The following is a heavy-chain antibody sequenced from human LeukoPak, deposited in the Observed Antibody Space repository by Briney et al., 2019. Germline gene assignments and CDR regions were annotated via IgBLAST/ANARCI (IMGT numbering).Heavy chain of an antibody. D-gene: IGHD4-17*01. CDR3: ARDKEGAGDYLGVY. Sequence: DSVKGRFTISRDNAKNSLYLQMNSLRAEDTAVYYCARDKEGAGDYLGVYWGQGALVTVSS. V-gene: IGHV3-7*01. J-gene: IGHJ4*02.